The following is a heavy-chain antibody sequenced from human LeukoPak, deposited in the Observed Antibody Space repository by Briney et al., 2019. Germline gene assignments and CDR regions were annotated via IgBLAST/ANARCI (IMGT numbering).Heavy chain of an antibody. CDR2: ISYDGSNK. V-gene: IGHV3-30*18. D-gene: IGHD3-22*01. CDR1: GFTFSSFS. CDR3: AKEAYDSSGYFDY. Sequence: PGGSLRLSCAASGFTFSSFSMNWVRQAPGKGLEWVAIISYDGSNKYYADSVKGRFTISRDNSKNTLYLQLNSLTAEDTAVFYCAKEAYDSSGYFDYWGQGTLVTVSP. J-gene: IGHJ4*02.